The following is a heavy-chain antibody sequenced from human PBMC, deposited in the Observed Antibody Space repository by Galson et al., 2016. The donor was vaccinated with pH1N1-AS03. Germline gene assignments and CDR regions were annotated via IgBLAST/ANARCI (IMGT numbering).Heavy chain of an antibody. Sequence: SVKVSCKASGYTFTSYDINWVRQSTGRGLEWMGWMNPSSGNTGYAQKFQGRVTITRDTSASKAYMELSSLRSEDTAVYYCARGRGSYGMDVWGQGTTVTVSS. J-gene: IGHJ6*02. CDR1: GYTFTSYD. D-gene: IGHD1-26*01. CDR3: ARGRGSYGMDV. CDR2: MNPSSGNT. V-gene: IGHV1-8*01.